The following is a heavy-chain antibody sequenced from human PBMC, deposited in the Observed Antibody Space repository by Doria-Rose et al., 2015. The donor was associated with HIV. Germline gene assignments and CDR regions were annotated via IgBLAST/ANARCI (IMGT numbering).Heavy chain of an antibody. J-gene: IGHJ4*02. CDR1: GVSLSSPGMG. CDR2: IFSDDER. V-gene: IGHV2-26*01. CDR3: ARIKSSRWYHKYYFDF. Sequence: QESGPVPVKPTETLTLTCTVSGVSLSSPGMGVSWIRQPPGKALEWLANIFSDDERSYKTSLKSRLTISRGTSKSKVVLTMTDMDPVDTATYYCARIKSSRWYHKYYFDFWGQGTLVIVSA. D-gene: IGHD6-13*01.